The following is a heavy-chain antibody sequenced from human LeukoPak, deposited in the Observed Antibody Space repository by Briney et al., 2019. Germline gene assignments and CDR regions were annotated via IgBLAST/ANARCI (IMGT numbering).Heavy chain of an antibody. J-gene: IGHJ4*02. V-gene: IGHV3-43*02. Sequence: GGSLRLSCAASGFTFDDYAMHWVRQAPGKGLEWVSPISGDGGGTPYADSVKGRFTISTDNSKTSLYLQMSSLRAEDTAFYYCAKSVSPGGGYDYFDYWGQGTLVTVSS. CDR2: ISGDGGGT. D-gene: IGHD5-12*01. CDR3: AKSVSPGGGYDYFDY. CDR1: GFTFDDYA.